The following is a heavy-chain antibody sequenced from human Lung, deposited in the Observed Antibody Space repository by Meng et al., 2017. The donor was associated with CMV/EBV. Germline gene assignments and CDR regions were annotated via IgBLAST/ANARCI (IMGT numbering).Heavy chain of an antibody. CDR2: IDSEGSTT. D-gene: IGHD2-15*01. CDR3: ASARGVVRYAFDI. V-gene: IGHV3-74*01. Sequence: GESLKISCAASGFTFSTYWMHWVRQAPGKGLEWVSRIDSEGSTTNYADSVKGRFTISRDNAKNTMYLEMNSPRAKDTAVYYCASARGVVRYAFDIWGQGTXVTVSS. J-gene: IGHJ3*02. CDR1: GFTFSTYW.